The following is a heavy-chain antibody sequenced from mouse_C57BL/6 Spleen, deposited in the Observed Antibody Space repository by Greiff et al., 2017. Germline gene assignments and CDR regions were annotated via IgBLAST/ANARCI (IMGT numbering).Heavy chain of an antibody. D-gene: IGHD1-1*01. CDR1: GYTFTSYW. V-gene: IGHV1-52*01. Sequence: QVQLQQPGAELVRPGSSVKLSCKASGYTFTSYWMHWVKQRPIQGLEWIGNIDPSDSETHYNQKFKDKATLTVDKSSSTAYMQLSSLTSEDSAVYNCARSYYSGSITLYVDVWGTGTTVTVSS. CDR2: IDPSDSET. J-gene: IGHJ1*03. CDR3: ARSYYSGSITLYVDV.